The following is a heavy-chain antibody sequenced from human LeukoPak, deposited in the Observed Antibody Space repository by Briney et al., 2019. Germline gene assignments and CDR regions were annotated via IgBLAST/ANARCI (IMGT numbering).Heavy chain of an antibody. D-gene: IGHD3-22*01. V-gene: IGHV3-9*01. CDR2: ISWNSGSI. J-gene: IGHJ3*02. CDR1: GFTFDDYA. CDR3: AKGRGLIGGAFDI. Sequence: GGSLRLSCAASGFTFDDYAMHWVRQAPGKGLEWVSGISWNSGSIGYADSVKGRFTISRDNAKNSLYLQMNSLRIEDTALYFCAKGRGLIGGAFDIWGQGTMVTVSS.